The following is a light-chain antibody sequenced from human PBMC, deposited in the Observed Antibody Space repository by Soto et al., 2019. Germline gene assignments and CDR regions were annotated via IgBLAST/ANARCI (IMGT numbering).Light chain of an antibody. CDR3: VSFTYSPTYV. V-gene: IGLV2-14*03. CDR1: SSDVGGSNF. CDR2: DVA. J-gene: IGLJ1*01. Sequence: QSVLTQPASVSASPGQSITISCTGTSSDVGGSNFVSWYQQHPGKPPKLIIYDVATRPSGVSNRFPGSKSGSTASLIISRLQTEDEADYYCVSFTYSPTYVFGSGTKLTVL.